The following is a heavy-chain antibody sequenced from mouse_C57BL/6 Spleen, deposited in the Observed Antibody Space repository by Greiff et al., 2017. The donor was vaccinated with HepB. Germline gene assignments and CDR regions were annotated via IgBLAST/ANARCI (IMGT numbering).Heavy chain of an antibody. V-gene: IGHV1-64*01. Sequence: QVQLQQPGAELVKPGASVKLSCKASGYTFTSYWMHWVKQRPGQGLEWIGMIHPNSGSTNYNEKFKSKATLTVDKSSSTAYMQLSSLTSEDSAVYYCARLDSNDDFAYWGQGTLVTVSA. CDR3: ARLDSNDDFAY. J-gene: IGHJ3*01. CDR1: GYTFTSYW. CDR2: IHPNSGST. D-gene: IGHD2-12*01.